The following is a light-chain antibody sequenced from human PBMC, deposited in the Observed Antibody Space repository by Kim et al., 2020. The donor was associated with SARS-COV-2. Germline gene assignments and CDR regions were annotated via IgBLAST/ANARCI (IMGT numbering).Light chain of an antibody. CDR2: VAS. V-gene: IGKV1-39*01. J-gene: IGKJ1*01. CDR1: QSITSY. CDR3: QQSYSIPWT. Sequence: ASVGDRVTITCRASQSITSYLNWYQQKPGTAPKLLIYVASNLQSGVPSRFSGSGSGTDFTLTVSSLQPEDFATYYCQQSYSIPWTFGQGTKVDIK.